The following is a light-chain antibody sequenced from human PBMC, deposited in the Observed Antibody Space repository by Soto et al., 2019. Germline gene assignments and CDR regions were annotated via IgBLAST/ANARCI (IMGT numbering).Light chain of an antibody. CDR2: GAS. Sequence: EIVLTQSPGTLSLSPGERATLSCRASQSVSSSFLAWYQQKPGQAPRLLIFGASSRATGIPDRFSGSGSGTEFTLTNSRLEPEDFAEYYCQQYGRSPDTFGQGTKLEIK. CDR3: QQYGRSPDT. CDR1: QSVSSSF. V-gene: IGKV3-20*01. J-gene: IGKJ2*01.